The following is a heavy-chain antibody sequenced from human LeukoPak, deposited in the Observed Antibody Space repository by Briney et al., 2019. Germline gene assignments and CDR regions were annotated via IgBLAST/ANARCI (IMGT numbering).Heavy chain of an antibody. V-gene: IGHV3-23*01. J-gene: IGHJ6*03. CDR1: GFTFSNYA. CDR3: ARESGSRSYYYYMDV. CDR2: ISESGSTT. D-gene: IGHD2-2*01. Sequence: GGSLRLTCVVSGFTFSNYAMNWVRQAPGKGLEWVSSISESGSTTDYADSVRGRFTISRDNSRNTLSLQMNSLRAEDTAVYYCARESGSRSYYYYMDVWGKGTTVTVSS.